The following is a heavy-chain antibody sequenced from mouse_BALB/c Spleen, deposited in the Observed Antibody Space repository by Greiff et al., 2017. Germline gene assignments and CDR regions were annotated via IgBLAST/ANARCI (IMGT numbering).Heavy chain of an antibody. J-gene: IGHJ4*01. CDR1: GFTFSIFG. CDR2: ISSGSSTI. CDR3: ARGCVGAMEY. Sequence: DVQLVVSGGGLVQPGGSRKLSCAASGFTFSIFGMHWVRQAPEKGLDWVAYISSGSSTIYYADTVKVRFTISRYHPKNTLFRQMTILRSEDTAMYYSARGCVGAMEYWGQGTADT. V-gene: IGHV5-17*02.